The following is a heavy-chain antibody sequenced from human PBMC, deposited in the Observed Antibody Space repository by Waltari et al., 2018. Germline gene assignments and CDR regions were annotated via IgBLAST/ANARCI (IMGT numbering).Heavy chain of an antibody. V-gene: IGHV4-59*11. CDR2: IYYSGST. J-gene: IGHJ2*01. Sequence: QVQLQESGPGLVKPSETLSLTCTVSGGSISSHYWSWIRQPPGKGLEWIGYIYYSGSTNYNPSRKSRVTISVDTSKNQFSLKLSSVTAADTAVYYCARGAEYWYFDLWGRGTLVTVSS. CDR3: ARGAEYWYFDL. CDR1: GGSISSHY.